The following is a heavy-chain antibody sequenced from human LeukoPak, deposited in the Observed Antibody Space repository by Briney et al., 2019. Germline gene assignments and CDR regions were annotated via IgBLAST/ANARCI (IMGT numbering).Heavy chain of an antibody. Sequence: GGSLRLSCAASGFTFSSYAMSWVRQAPGKGLEWVSSISSSSSYIYYADSVKGRFTISRDNAKNSLYLQMNSLRAEDTAVYYCARDGTTVTPFDYWGQGTLVTVSS. CDR2: ISSSSSYI. V-gene: IGHV3-21*01. CDR3: ARDGTTVTPFDY. D-gene: IGHD4-17*01. CDR1: GFTFSSYA. J-gene: IGHJ4*02.